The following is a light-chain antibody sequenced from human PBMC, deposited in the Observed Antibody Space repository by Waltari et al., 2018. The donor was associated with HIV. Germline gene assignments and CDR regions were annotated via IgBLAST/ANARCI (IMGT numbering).Light chain of an antibody. V-gene: IGLV2-14*03. Sequence: QSALTHPASVYGSPGQSIPISANGASNHIFNYNSAPRYQQHPAKAPKLFIYAVTSRPSGVSNRYSASKSGNTASLTISGLQADDEADYYCSSYTNNNTLIFGGGTKLTVL. CDR1: SNHIFNYNS. J-gene: IGLJ2*01. CDR3: SSYTNNNTLI. CDR2: AVT.